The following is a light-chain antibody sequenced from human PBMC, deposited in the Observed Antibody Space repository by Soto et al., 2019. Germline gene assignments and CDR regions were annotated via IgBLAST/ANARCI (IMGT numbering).Light chain of an antibody. CDR1: SSDVGAYNF. J-gene: IGLJ3*02. Sequence: QSALTQPASVSGSPGQSITISCTGTSSDVGAYNFVSWYQQYPGKAPKLMIYEASNRPLGVSNRFSGSKAGNTASLSISGLQAEDEADYYCSSYTTRSNWVFGGGTKLTVL. CDR2: EAS. CDR3: SSYTTRSNWV. V-gene: IGLV2-14*01.